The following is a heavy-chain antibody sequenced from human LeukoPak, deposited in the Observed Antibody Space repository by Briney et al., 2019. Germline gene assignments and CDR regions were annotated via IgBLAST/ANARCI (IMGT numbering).Heavy chain of an antibody. CDR2: IKQDGSEK. D-gene: IGHD3-22*01. J-gene: IGHJ4*02. CDR3: ASYYYDSSVLFDY. Sequence: QTGGSLRLSCAASGFTFSSYWMSWVRQAPGKGLEWVDNIKQDGSEKYYVDSVKGRFTISRDNAKNSLYLQMNSLRAEDTAVYYCASYYYDSSVLFDYWGQGTLVTVSS. CDR1: GFTFSSYW. V-gene: IGHV3-7*01.